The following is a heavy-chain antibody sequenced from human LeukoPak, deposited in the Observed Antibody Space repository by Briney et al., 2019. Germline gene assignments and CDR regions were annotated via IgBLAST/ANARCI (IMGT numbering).Heavy chain of an antibody. J-gene: IGHJ6*02. Sequence: GGSLRLSCAASGFTFSSYWMSWVRQAPGKGLEWVANIKQDGSEKYYVDSVKGRFTISRDNAKNSLYLQMNSLRAEDTAVYYCAREVLGVWWLPPYYYYYGMDVWGQGTTVTVSS. CDR2: IKQDGSEK. D-gene: IGHD2-8*02. CDR1: GFTFSSYW. V-gene: IGHV3-7*03. CDR3: AREVLGVWWLPPYYYYYGMDV.